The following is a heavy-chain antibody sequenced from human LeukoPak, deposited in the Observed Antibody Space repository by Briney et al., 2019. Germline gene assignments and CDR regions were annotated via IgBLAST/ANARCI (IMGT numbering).Heavy chain of an antibody. Sequence: GGSLRLSCAASGFTFSSYAMHWVRQAPGKGLEWVAVISYDGSNKYYADSVKGRFTISRDNSKNTLYLQMNSLRAEDTAVYYCARVGITMMVVVSHFDYWGQGTLVTVSS. V-gene: IGHV3-30-3*01. CDR2: ISYDGSNK. CDR1: GFTFSSYA. J-gene: IGHJ4*02. D-gene: IGHD3-22*01. CDR3: ARVGITMMVVVSHFDY.